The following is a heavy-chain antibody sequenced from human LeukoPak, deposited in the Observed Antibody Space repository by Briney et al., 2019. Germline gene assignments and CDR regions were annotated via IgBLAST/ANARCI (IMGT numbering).Heavy chain of an antibody. Sequence: PGGSLRLPCAASGFTFSSYSMNWVRQAPGKGLEWVSYISSSSSTIYYADSVKGRFTISRDNAKNSLYLQMNSQRAEDTAVYYCARVRNYYDSSGYYYAWGQGALVAVSS. CDR1: GFTFSSYS. V-gene: IGHV3-48*01. J-gene: IGHJ5*02. CDR3: ARVRNYYDSSGYYYA. D-gene: IGHD3-22*01. CDR2: ISSSSSTI.